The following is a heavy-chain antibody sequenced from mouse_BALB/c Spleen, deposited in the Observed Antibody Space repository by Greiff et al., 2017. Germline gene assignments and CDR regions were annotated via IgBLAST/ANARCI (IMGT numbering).Heavy chain of an antibody. CDR2: IDPSDSET. J-gene: IGHJ3*01. CDR1: GYSFTSYW. CDR3: ARLDYGSSSFAY. V-gene: IGHV1S127*01. Sequence: QVQLQQSGPQLVRPGASVKISCKASGYSFTSYWMHWVKQRPGQGLEWIGMIDPSDSETRLNQKFKDKATLTVDKSSSTAYMQLSSPTSEDSAVYYCARLDYGSSSFAYWGQGTLVTVSA. D-gene: IGHD1-1*01.